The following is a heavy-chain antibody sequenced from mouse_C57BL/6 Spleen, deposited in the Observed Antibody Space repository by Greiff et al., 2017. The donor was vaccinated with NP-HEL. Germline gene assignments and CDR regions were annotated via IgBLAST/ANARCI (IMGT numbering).Heavy chain of an antibody. J-gene: IGHJ4*01. V-gene: IGHV1-55*01. Sequence: QVQLQQPGAELVKPGASVKMSCKASGYTFTSYWLTWVKQRPGQGLEWIGDIYPGSGSTNYNEKFKSKATLTVDTSSSTAYMQLSSLTSEDSAVYYCARCRVYYAMDYWGQGTSVTVSS. CDR1: GYTFTSYW. CDR3: ARCRVYYAMDY. CDR2: IYPGSGST.